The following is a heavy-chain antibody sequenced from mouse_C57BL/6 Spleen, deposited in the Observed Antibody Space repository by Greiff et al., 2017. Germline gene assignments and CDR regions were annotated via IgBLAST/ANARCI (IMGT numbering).Heavy chain of an antibody. Sequence: VHVKQSGPELVKPGASVKISCKASGYSFTGYYMNWVKQSPEKSLEWIGEINPSTGGTTYNQKFKAKATLTVDKSSSTAYMQLKSLTSEDSAVYYCARWGLPYYYAMDYWGQGTSVTVSS. J-gene: IGHJ4*01. CDR3: ARWGLPYYYAMDY. D-gene: IGHD2-4*01. CDR1: GYSFTGYY. V-gene: IGHV1-42*01. CDR2: INPSTGGT.